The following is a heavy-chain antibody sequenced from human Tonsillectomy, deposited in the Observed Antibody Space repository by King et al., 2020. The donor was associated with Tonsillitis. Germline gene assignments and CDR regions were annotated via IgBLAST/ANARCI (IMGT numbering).Heavy chain of an antibody. J-gene: IGHJ4*02. CDR1: GYTFTSYY. CDR2: INPSGGST. V-gene: IGHV1-46*01. Sequence: VQLVESGAEVKKPGASVKVSCKASGYTFTSYYMHWVRQAPGQGLEWMGIINPSGGSTRYAQKFQGRVTMTRDTSTSTVYMELSSVRSEDTAVYYCAREGSGGVAAYWNWGQGTLVTVSS. D-gene: IGHD2-15*01. CDR3: AREGSGGVAAYWN.